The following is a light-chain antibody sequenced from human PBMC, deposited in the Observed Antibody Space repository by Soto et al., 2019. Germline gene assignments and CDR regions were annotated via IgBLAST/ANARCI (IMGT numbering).Light chain of an antibody. CDR2: RNN. Sequence: QSVLTQPPSASGTPGQRVTISCSGSSSNIGSNYVYWYQQLPGTAPKLLIYRNNQRPSGVPDRFSGSKSGTSASLAISGLRSEDEADYYCSSYAGGNNFYVFGTGTKVTVL. V-gene: IGLV1-47*01. CDR1: SSNIGSNY. J-gene: IGLJ1*01. CDR3: SSYAGGNNFYV.